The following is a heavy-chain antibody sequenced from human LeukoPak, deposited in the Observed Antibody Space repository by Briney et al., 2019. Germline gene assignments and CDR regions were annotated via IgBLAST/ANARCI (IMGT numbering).Heavy chain of an antibody. CDR2: INPNSGGT. V-gene: IGHV1-2*02. CDR3: ATLAYCGGDCYSNYYYYYMDV. CDR1: GYTFSDNY. J-gene: IGHJ6*03. D-gene: IGHD2-21*02. Sequence: ASVKVSCKASGYTFSDNYIHWVRQAPGQGLEWMGWINPNSGGTNYAQKFQGRVTMTRDTSISTAYMELSRLRSDDTAVYYCATLAYCGGDCYSNYYYYYMDVWGKGTTVTVSS.